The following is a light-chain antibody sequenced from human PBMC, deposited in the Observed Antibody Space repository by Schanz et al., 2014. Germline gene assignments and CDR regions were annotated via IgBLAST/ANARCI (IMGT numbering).Light chain of an antibody. J-gene: IGLJ2*01. V-gene: IGLV2-14*02. CDR1: SSDVGTYSF. Sequence: QSALTQPASVSGSPGQSITISCTGTSSDVGTYSFISWYQHHPGKAPKLMIYEDTKRPSGVSSRFSGSKSGNTASLTISRLQAEDEADYYCSSYGGSYTVVFGGGTKLTVL. CDR3: SSYGGSYTVV. CDR2: EDT.